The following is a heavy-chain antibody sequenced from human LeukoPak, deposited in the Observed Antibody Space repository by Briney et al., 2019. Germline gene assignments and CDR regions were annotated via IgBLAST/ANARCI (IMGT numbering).Heavy chain of an antibody. CDR2: VGLTGGSI. D-gene: IGHD4-23*01. V-gene: IGHV3-21*01. CDR1: RFTFTNYA. J-gene: IGHJ4*02. CDR3: AREYGGNSLDK. Sequence: GGSLRLSCTASRFTFTNYAMSWVRQSPGKGLEWISSVGLTGGSIYYADSIKGRFTISRDNANNSVFLHMNSLRAEDTGVYYCAREYGGNSLDKWGQGVLVTVSS.